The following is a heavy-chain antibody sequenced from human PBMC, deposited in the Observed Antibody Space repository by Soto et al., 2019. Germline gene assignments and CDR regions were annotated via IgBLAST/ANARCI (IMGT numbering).Heavy chain of an antibody. CDR1: GGTFGIYA. Sequence: QVQLVQSGAGVKKPGSSVKVSCKDSGGTFGIYAITWVRQAPGQGLEWMGGIIAFSDIVNYTQKLQGRVTITADESTNTAYMDLSSLRSEDTAVYYCARSLYSSSWYHSGNSYYYYGMDVWGQGTTVTVS. CDR3: ARSLYSSSWYHSGNSYYYYGMDV. V-gene: IGHV1-69*13. D-gene: IGHD6-13*01. J-gene: IGHJ6*02. CDR2: IIAFSDIV.